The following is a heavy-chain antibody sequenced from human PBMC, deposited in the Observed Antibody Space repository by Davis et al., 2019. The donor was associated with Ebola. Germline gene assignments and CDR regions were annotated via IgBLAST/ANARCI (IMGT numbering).Heavy chain of an antibody. Sequence: GESLKISCKASGYSFTTYWIVWVRQMPGKGLECMGIIFPGDSDTRYSPSFQGQVTISADKSISTAYLQWSSLKASDTAMYYCARHRRAAGYFDYWGQGTLVTVSS. CDR2: IFPGDSDT. V-gene: IGHV5-51*01. J-gene: IGHJ4*02. CDR1: GYSFTTYW. CDR3: ARHRRAAGYFDY. D-gene: IGHD6-13*01.